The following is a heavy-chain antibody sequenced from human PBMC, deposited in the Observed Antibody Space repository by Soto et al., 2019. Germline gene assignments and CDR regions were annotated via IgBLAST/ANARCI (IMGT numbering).Heavy chain of an antibody. J-gene: IGHJ5*02. CDR2: IYYSGST. CDR3: ARRHITIRRLDP. Sequence: SETLSLTCTVSGGSISSSSYYWGWIRQPPGKGLEWIGSIYYSGSTYYNPSLKSRVTISVDTSKNQFSLKLSSVTAADTAVYYCARRHITIRRLDPWGQGTLVTVSS. V-gene: IGHV4-39*01. CDR1: GGSISSSSYY. D-gene: IGHD3-3*01.